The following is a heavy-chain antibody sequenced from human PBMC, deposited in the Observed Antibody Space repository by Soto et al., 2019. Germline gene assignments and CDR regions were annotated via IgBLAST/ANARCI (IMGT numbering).Heavy chain of an antibody. J-gene: IGHJ4*02. Sequence: VASVKVSCKASGYTFTSYYMHWVRQAPGQGLEWMGIINPSGGSTSYAQKFQGRVTMTRDTSTSTVYMELSSLRSEDTAVYYCARVPIFSICGGDCHYYFDYWGQGTLVTVSS. V-gene: IGHV1-46*01. D-gene: IGHD2-21*02. CDR2: INPSGGST. CDR3: ARVPIFSICGGDCHYYFDY. CDR1: GYTFTSYY.